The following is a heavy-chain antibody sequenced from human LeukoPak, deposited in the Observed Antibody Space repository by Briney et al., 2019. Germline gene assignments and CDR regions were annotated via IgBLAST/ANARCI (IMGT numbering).Heavy chain of an antibody. Sequence: SETLSLTCAVYGGSFSGYYWSWIRQPPGKGLEWIGEINHSGSTNYNPSLKSRVTISVDTSKNQFSLTLSSVTAADTAVYYCARGERITIFGVVIRPRYYFGYWGQGTLVTVSP. D-gene: IGHD3-3*01. CDR1: GGSFSGYY. CDR3: ARGERITIFGVVIRPRYYFGY. CDR2: INHSGST. J-gene: IGHJ4*02. V-gene: IGHV4-34*01.